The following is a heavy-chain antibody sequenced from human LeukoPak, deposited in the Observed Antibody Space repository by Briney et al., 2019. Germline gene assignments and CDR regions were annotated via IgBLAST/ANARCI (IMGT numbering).Heavy chain of an antibody. D-gene: IGHD1-26*01. CDR1: GGSISSSNW. CDR2: IYHSGST. Sequence: SGTLSLTCAVSGGSISSSNWWSWVRQPPGKGLEWIGEIYHSGSTNYNPSLKSRVTISVDKSKNQFSLKLSSVTAADTAVYYCAREDIVGARLGAFDIWGQGTMVTVSS. V-gene: IGHV4-4*02. J-gene: IGHJ3*02. CDR3: AREDIVGARLGAFDI.